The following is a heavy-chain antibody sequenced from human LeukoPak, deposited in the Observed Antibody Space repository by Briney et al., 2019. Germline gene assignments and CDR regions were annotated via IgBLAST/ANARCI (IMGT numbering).Heavy chain of an antibody. V-gene: IGHV4-59*01. Sequence: SETLSLTCTVSGGSISSYYWSWIRQPPGKGLEWIGYIYYSGSTNYNPSLKSRVTISVDTSKNQFSLKLSSVTAADTAVYYCAREYCSGGSCYSDFAFDIWGQGTMVTVSS. D-gene: IGHD2-15*01. CDR1: GGSISSYY. CDR2: IYYSGST. J-gene: IGHJ3*02. CDR3: AREYCSGGSCYSDFAFDI.